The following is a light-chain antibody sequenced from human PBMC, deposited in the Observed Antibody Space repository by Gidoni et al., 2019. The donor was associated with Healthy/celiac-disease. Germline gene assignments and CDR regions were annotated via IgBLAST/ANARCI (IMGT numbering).Light chain of an antibody. V-gene: IGLV1-47*02. CDR3: AAWDDSLSGPGV. CDR2: SNN. CDR1: SPNIGSNY. Sequence: QSVLPQPPSASGTPGQRVTISCSGSSPNIGSNYVYWYQQLPGTAPKLLIYSNNQRPSGVPDRFSGSKSGTSASLAISGLRSEDEADYYCAAWDDSLSGPGVFGGGTKLTVL. J-gene: IGLJ3*02.